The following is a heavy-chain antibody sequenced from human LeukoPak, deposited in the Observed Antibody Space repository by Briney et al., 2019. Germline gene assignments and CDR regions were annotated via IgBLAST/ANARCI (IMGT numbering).Heavy chain of an antibody. V-gene: IGHV4-59*01. CDR3: ARDTGYSSSWYSRYYYYYMDV. Sequence: SETLSLTCTVSGGSISSYYWSWIRQPPGKGLEWIGYIYYSGSTNYNPSLKSRVTISVDTSKNQFSLKLSSVTAADTAVYYCARDTGYSSSWYSRYYYYYMDVWGKGTTVTVSS. J-gene: IGHJ6*03. CDR1: GGSISSYY. CDR2: IYYSGST. D-gene: IGHD6-13*01.